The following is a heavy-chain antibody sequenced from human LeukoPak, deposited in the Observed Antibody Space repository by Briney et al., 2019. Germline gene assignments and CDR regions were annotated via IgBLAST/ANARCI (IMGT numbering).Heavy chain of an antibody. V-gene: IGHV3-66*01. J-gene: IGHJ4*02. CDR2: IYSGGST. D-gene: IGHD3-22*01. CDR1: GFTVSSNY. CDR3: ARDLEYYDSSGYYGYYFDY. Sequence: GGSLRLSCAASGFTVSSNYMSWVRQALGKGLEWVSVIYSGGSTYYADSVKGRFTISREHSKNTLYLRMNSLRAEDTAVYYCARDLEYYDSSGYYGYYFDYWGQGTLVTVSS.